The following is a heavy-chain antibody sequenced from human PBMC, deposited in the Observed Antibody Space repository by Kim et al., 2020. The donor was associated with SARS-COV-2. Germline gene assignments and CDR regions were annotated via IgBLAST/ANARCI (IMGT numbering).Heavy chain of an antibody. J-gene: IGHJ6*02. Sequence: GGSLRLSCAASGFTFKTYAMHWVRQAPGKGPEWVAGISWNSGHVGYGDSVKGRFAISRDNAKNSLYLHLNSLRPEDTAFYHCVKDKWTAVAGPRPFYHGLDLWGQGTAGPVSS. CDR1: GFTFKTYA. D-gene: IGHD6-19*01. V-gene: IGHV3-9*01. CDR3: VKDKWTAVAGPRPFYHGLDL. CDR2: ISWNSGHV.